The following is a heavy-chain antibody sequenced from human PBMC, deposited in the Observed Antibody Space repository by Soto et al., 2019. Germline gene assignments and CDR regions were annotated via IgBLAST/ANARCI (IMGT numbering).Heavy chain of an antibody. CDR3: ARQRQYQLIVDYFDY. Sequence: VESLKISCDGSGYTFSNYWIGWVRQMPWKGLEWMGIIYPDDSDTRYSPSFQGQVTISADKSINTAYLQWSGLKASDTAIYYCARQRQYQLIVDYFDYWGQGTLVTVSS. CDR1: GYTFSNYW. J-gene: IGHJ4*02. D-gene: IGHD1-1*01. CDR2: IYPDDSDT. V-gene: IGHV5-51*01.